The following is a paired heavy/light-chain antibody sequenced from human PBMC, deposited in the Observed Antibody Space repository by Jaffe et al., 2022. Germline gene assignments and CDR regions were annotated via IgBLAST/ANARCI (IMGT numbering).Light chain of an antibody. CDR2: MAS. Sequence: DIQMTQSPSTLSASVGDRVTITCRASQSISTWLAWYQQKPGKAPKLLIYMASSLAGGVPSRFSGSGSGTGFTLTISSLQPDDFATYYCQQYNSYSPGGTFGQGTKVEIK. CDR1: QSISTW. J-gene: IGKJ1*01. CDR3: QQYNSYSPGGT. V-gene: IGKV1-5*03.
Heavy chain of an antibody. D-gene: IGHD3-10*01. Sequence: EVQLVQSGAEVKKPGESLKISCQGSGYSFTSYWIAWVRQMPAKGLEWMGIIFPGDADTRYSPSFQGQVTISADKSISTAYLQWSSLKASDTAMYYCVRPGSGTYRSDYWGQGTLVTVSS. CDR1: GYSFTSYW. CDR3: VRPGSGTYRSDY. V-gene: IGHV5-51*03. CDR2: IFPGDADT. J-gene: IGHJ4*02.